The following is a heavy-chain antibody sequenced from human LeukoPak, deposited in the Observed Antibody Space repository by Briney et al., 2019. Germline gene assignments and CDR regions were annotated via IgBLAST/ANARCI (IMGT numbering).Heavy chain of an antibody. CDR3: ARAKVEIVVVPAALDY. CDR1: GFTFSSYG. J-gene: IGHJ4*02. Sequence: GGSLRLSCAAPGFTFSSYGMHWVRQAPGKGLEWVAVIWYDGSNKYYADSVKGRFTISRDNSKNTLYLQMNSLRAEDTAVYYCARAKVEIVVVPAALDYWGQGTLVTVSS. V-gene: IGHV3-33*01. D-gene: IGHD2-2*01. CDR2: IWYDGSNK.